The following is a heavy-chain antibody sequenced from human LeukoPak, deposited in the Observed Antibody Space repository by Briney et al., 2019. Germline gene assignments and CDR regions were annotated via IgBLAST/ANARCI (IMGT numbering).Heavy chain of an antibody. D-gene: IGHD5-12*01. V-gene: IGHV4-4*07. CDR1: GGSISSYY. CDR2: IYTSGST. CDR3: ARESRLGYYYYYMDV. J-gene: IGHJ6*03. Sequence: SETLSLTCTVSGGSISSYYWSWIRQPAGKGLEWIGRIYTSGSTNYNPSLKSRVTMSVDTSKNQFSLKLSSVTAADTAVYYCARESRLGYYYYYMDVWGKGTTVTVSS.